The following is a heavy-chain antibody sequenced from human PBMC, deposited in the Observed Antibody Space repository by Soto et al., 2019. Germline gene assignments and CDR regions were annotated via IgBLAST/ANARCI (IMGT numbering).Heavy chain of an antibody. CDR2: IYPGDSDT. CDR3: ARHKGPTIFGVVIIDYGGNSEASAV. Sequence: GESLKISCKGSGYSFTSYWIGWVRQMPGKGLEWMGIIYPGDSDTRYSPSFQGQVTISADKSISTAYLQWSSLKASDTAMYYCARHKGPTIFGVVIIDYGGNSEASAVWGQGTMVTVSS. J-gene: IGHJ3*01. D-gene: IGHD3-3*01. V-gene: IGHV5-51*01. CDR1: GYSFTSYW.